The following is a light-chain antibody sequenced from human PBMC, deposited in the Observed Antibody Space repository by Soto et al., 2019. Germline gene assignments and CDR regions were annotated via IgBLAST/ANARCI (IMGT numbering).Light chain of an antibody. Sequence: QSVLTQPRSVSGSPGQSVTISCTGTTSDVGGYIFVSWYQQRPGKVPKLMIYDVSIRPSGVPDRFSGSKSGNTASLTISGLQAEDEADYYCCSYVGSDTSFVFGSGTKVTVL. CDR1: TSDVGGYIF. CDR3: CSYVGSDTSFV. CDR2: DVS. V-gene: IGLV2-11*01. J-gene: IGLJ1*01.